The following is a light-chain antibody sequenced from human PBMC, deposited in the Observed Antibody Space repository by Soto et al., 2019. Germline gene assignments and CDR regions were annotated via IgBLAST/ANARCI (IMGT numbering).Light chain of an antibody. CDR1: QSLLYSDGNTY. Sequence: DVVLTQSPLSLPVTLGQPASISCRSSQSLLYSDGNTYLNWFQQRPGQAPRLLIYGASSRATGIPDRFSGSGSGTDFTLTISRLEPEDFAVYYCQQYPGYTFGQGTKLEIK. V-gene: IGKV2-30*01. CDR3: QQYPGYT. J-gene: IGKJ2*01. CDR2: GAS.